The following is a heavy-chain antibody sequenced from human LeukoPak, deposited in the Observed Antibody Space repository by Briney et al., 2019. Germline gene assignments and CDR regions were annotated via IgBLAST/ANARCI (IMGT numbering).Heavy chain of an antibody. CDR2: IYSGGST. CDR1: GFTLSSNY. Sequence: GGSLRLSCAASGFTLSSNYMSWVRQAPGKGVEWVSVIYSGGSTYYAHSVKGRFTISRDNSKNTLYLQMNSLRAEDTAVYYCVRGDYGDYTLFDYWGQGTLVTVSS. V-gene: IGHV3-53*01. J-gene: IGHJ4*02. D-gene: IGHD4-17*01. CDR3: VRGDYGDYTLFDY.